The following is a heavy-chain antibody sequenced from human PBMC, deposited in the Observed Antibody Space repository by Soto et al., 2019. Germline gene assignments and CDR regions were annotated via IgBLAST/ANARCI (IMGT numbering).Heavy chain of an antibody. CDR1: GYTFTSYY. J-gene: IGHJ6*02. D-gene: IGHD6-19*01. Sequence: ASVKVSCKASGYTFTSYYMHWVRQAPGQGLEWMGIINPSGGSTSYAQKFQGRVTMTRDTSTSTVYMELSSPRSEDTAVYYCARLEGGAVASGINYGMDVWGQGTTVTVSS. CDR3: ARLEGGAVASGINYGMDV. V-gene: IGHV1-46*01. CDR2: INPSGGST.